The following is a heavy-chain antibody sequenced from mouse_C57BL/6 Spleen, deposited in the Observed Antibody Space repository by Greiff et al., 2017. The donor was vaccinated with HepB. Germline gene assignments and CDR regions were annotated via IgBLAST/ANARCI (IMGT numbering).Heavy chain of an antibody. Sequence: QVQLQQPGAELVKPGASVKLSCKASGYTFTSYWMHWVKQRPGQGLEWIGRIHPSSGSTNYNEKFKSKATLTEDKSSSTAYMQLSSLTSEDSAVCYCAHYYDGSNPAWFAYWGQGTLVTVSA. J-gene: IGHJ3*01. CDR3: AHYYDGSNPAWFAY. CDR1: GYTFTSYW. V-gene: IGHV1-64*01. CDR2: IHPSSGST. D-gene: IGHD1-1*01.